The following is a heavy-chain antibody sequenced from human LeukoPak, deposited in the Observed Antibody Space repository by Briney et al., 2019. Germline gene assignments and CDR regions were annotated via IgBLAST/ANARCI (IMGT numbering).Heavy chain of an antibody. D-gene: IGHD2-21*02. J-gene: IGHJ4*02. Sequence: ASVKVSCKASGGTFSSYAISWVRQAPGQGLEWMGGIIPIFGTANYAQKFQGRVTITADESTSTAYMELSSLRSEDTAVYYCARVGMDCGGDCYDYFDYWGQGTLVTVSS. V-gene: IGHV1-69*13. CDR2: IIPIFGTA. CDR3: ARVGMDCGGDCYDYFDY. CDR1: GGTFSSYA.